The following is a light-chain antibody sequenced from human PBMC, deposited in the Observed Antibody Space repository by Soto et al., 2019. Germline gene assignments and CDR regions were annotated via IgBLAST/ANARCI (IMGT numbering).Light chain of an antibody. V-gene: IGLV2-14*01. CDR2: EVS. CDR1: SSDVGNYNY. CDR3: SSYTRSSTRV. J-gene: IGLJ2*01. Sequence: QSALTQPASVSGSPGQSITISCTGTSSDVGNYNYVSWYQQHPGKAPKLMIYEVSNRPSGVSNRFSGSKSGNTASLTVFGXXXXXXXXXXCSSYTRSSTRVFGGGTKLT.